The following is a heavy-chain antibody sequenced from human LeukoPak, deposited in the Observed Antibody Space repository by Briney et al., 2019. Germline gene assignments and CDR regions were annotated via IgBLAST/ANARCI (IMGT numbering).Heavy chain of an antibody. CDR3: ARGGGVRYSSSWYRYYFDY. Sequence: PSETLSLTCAVYGGSFSGYYWSWIRQPPGKGLEWIGEINHSGSTNYNPSLKSRVTISVDTFKNQFSLKLSSVTAADTAVHYCARGGGVRYSSSWYRYYFDYWGQGTLVTVSS. CDR2: INHSGST. D-gene: IGHD6-13*01. CDR1: GGSFSGYY. V-gene: IGHV4-34*01. J-gene: IGHJ4*02.